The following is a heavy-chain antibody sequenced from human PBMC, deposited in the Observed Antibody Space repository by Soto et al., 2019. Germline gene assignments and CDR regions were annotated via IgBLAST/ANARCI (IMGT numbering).Heavy chain of an antibody. CDR1: GFTCSSYA. J-gene: IGHJ6*02. V-gene: IGHV3-30-3*01. D-gene: IGHD7-27*01. CDR3: ARPNRHYYYYGMDV. Sequence: QVQLVESGGGVVQPGRSLRLSCAASGFTCSSYALHWVRQAPGKGLEWVAVRSCDGSNKYYSDFVKGRFTISKDNSKNTLSLQMNSLRAEDTAVYYCARPNRHYYYYGMDVWGQGTTVTVSS. CDR2: RSCDGSNK.